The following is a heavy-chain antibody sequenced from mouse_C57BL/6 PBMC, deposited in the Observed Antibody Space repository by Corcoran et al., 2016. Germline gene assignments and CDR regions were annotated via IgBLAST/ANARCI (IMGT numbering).Heavy chain of an antibody. CDR1: GYTFTDYY. V-gene: IGHV1-26*01. J-gene: IGHJ2*01. D-gene: IGHD4-1*01. CDR2: INPNNGGT. CDR3: AIPGYFDY. Sequence: EVQLQQSGPELVKPGASVKISGKASGYTFTDYYMNGVKQSHGKSLEWIGDINPNNGGTSYNQKFKGKATLTVDKSSSTAYMELRSLTSEDSAVYYCAIPGYFDYWGQGTTLTVSS.